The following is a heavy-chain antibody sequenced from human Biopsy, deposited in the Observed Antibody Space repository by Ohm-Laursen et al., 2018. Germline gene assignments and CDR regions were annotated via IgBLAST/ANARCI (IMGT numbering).Heavy chain of an antibody. CDR1: SYTFTDYN. CDR2: NNWKTGAT. V-gene: IGHV1-2*02. D-gene: IGHD2-8*01. J-gene: IGHJ4*02. Sequence: SSVKVSCKASSYTFTDYNIHWMRQAPGQGLEWLGNNNWKTGATNYAQKFQGTVTMTRDTSISTAYLALGSLRSADTAIYYCARDPLNGHKHFDYWGQGSLVTVSS. CDR3: ARDPLNGHKHFDY.